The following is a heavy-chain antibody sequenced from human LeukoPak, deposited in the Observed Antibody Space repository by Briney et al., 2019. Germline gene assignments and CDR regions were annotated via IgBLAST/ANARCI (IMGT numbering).Heavy chain of an antibody. CDR1: GFTFSDYY. V-gene: IGHV3-11*01. D-gene: IGHD2-2*01. Sequence: PGGFLRLSCAASGFTFSDYYMSWIRQAPGKGLEWVSYISSSGSTIYYADSVKGRFTISRDNAKNSLYLQMNSLRAEDTAVYYCARESYCSSTSCYGGDYWGQGTLVTVSS. J-gene: IGHJ4*02. CDR3: ARESYCSSTSCYGGDY. CDR2: ISSSGSTI.